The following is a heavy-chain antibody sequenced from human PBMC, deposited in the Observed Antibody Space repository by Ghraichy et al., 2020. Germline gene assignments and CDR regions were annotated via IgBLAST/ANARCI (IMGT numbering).Heavy chain of an antibody. V-gene: IGHV4-34*01. D-gene: IGHD2-15*01. CDR3: ASHCSGGTCYFGMDV. Sequence: SETLSLTCAGQGWSLSGYWSWIRQPPGKGLEWIGQISHRGSADYNPSLKNRVTISLDTSKTQFSLMLSSVTAADTAVYYCASHCSGGTCYFGMDVWGQGTTVTVSS. J-gene: IGHJ6*02. CDR2: ISHRGSA. CDR1: GWSLSGY.